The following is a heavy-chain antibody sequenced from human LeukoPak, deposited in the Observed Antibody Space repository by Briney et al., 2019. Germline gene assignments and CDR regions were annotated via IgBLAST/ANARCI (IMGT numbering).Heavy chain of an antibody. CDR2: IDHSGST. J-gene: IGHJ4*02. CDR3: ARRVDTAMVIHYFDY. Sequence: SETLSLTCAVYGGSFSGYYWSWIRQPPGKGLEWIGEIDHSGSTNYNPSLKSRVTISVDTSKNQFSLKLSSVTAADTAVYYCARRVDTAMVIHYFDYWGQGTLVTVSS. D-gene: IGHD5-18*01. CDR1: GGSFSGYY. V-gene: IGHV4-34*01.